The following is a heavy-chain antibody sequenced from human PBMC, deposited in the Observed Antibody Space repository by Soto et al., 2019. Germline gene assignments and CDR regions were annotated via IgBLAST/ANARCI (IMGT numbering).Heavy chain of an antibody. CDR2: IQQDESEK. J-gene: IGHJ4*02. D-gene: IGHD1-1*01. Sequence: EVQLVESGGDLVQPGGSLRLSCVGSGFTFSSNWMSWVRQVPGKGLEWVANIQQDESEKYYVDSVKGRFTVSRDNAKNSMYLQMNSLRVDDTAGYHWARIRSGNMERDFDLWGQGTAVTVSS. CDR3: ARIRSGNMERDFDL. CDR1: GFTFSSNW. V-gene: IGHV3-7*05.